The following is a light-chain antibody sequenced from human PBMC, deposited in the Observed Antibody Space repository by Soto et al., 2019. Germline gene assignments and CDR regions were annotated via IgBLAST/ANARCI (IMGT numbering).Light chain of an antibody. CDR1: QSINIY. CDR3: QQGYTKSPLA. V-gene: IGKV1-39*01. CDR2: GAS. Sequence: DIQMTQSPSSLSASVGDRVTITCRTSQSINIYLNWYQQKVGEPPRLLIFGASNLQSGVTSRFSGSGVGTHFTLTISSLQAEDFATYYFQQGYTKSPLAFAGGTKLDIK. J-gene: IGKJ4*01.